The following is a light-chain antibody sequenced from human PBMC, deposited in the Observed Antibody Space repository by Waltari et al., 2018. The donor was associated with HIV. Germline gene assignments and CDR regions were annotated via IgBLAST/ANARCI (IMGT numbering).Light chain of an antibody. Sequence: IRVTQSQPSLSASVGDRVNITCRTSQGVSRYLSWYQQKPGKAPKLLIYGASNLQSGVPSRFSGSGSATDFFLTISNLQPEDFATYFCQHNYNNPRTFGQGTRLEIK. CDR1: QGVSRY. V-gene: IGKV1-39*01. CDR3: QHNYNNPRT. J-gene: IGKJ2*01. CDR2: GAS.